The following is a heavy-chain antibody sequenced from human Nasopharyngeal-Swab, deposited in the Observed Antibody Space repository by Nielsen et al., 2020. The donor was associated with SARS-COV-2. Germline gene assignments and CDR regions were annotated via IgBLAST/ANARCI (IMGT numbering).Heavy chain of an antibody. CDR2: IYSGGSR. Sequence: VRQAPGQGLEWGSVIYSGGSRHYADSVKGRFTISRDNSKNALYLQMNSLRAEDTAVYYCARSRLPGVFSVTASWYFDLWGRGTLVTVSS. CDR3: ARSRLPGVFSVTASWYFDL. V-gene: IGHV3-53*01. J-gene: IGHJ2*01. D-gene: IGHD2-21*02.